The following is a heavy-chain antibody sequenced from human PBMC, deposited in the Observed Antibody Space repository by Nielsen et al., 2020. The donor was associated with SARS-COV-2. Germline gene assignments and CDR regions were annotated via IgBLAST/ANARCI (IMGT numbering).Heavy chain of an antibody. D-gene: IGHD1-20*01. J-gene: IGHJ6*02. CDR2: ISSSSSYI. CDR1: GFTFSSYS. Sequence: GESLKISCAASGFTFSSYSMNWVRQAPGKGLEWVSSISSSSSYIYYADSVKGRFTISRDNAKNSLYLQMNSLRAEDTAVYYCARVRYNWNDGYYYYYYGMDVWGQGTTVTVSS. V-gene: IGHV3-21*01. CDR3: ARVRYNWNDGYYYYYYGMDV.